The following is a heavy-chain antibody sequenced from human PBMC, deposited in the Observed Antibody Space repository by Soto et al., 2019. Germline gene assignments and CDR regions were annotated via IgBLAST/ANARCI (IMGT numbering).Heavy chain of an antibody. J-gene: IGHJ4*02. CDR3: ARDYKWNYV. CDR1: GFSLDTIGVG. Sequence: SGPRLLNPTQTLMLSCSVSGFSLDTIGVGVGWIRQAPGKGLEWLASIYWHDDKRYSPSLEDRLTISKDTSKHQVVLTMTSMDPVDTATYYCARDYKWNYVWGQGRWVTVYS. V-gene: IGHV2-5*01. D-gene: IGHD1-7*01. CDR2: IYWHDDK.